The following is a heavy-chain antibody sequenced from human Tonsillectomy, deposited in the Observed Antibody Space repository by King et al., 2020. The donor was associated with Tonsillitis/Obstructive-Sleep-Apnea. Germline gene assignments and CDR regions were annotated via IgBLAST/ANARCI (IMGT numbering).Heavy chain of an antibody. CDR3: AGQRIFGVVTIDY. J-gene: IGHJ4*02. D-gene: IGHD3-3*01. CDR2: IDYSGST. Sequence: VQLQESGPGLVKPSQTLSLTCTVSGGXIXSGGYYWSWIRQHPGKGLEWIGYIDYSGSTSYNPSLKSRVTISVETAKNQFPLKLSSVTVADTAVYYCAGQRIFGVVTIDYWGQGTLVTVSS. CDR1: GGXIXSGGYY. V-gene: IGHV4-31*03.